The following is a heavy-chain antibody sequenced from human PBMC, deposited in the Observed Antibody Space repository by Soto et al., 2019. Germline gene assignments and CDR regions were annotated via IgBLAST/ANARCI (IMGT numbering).Heavy chain of an antibody. CDR2: IYYSGST. CDR1: GGSISSGDYY. CDR3: ARVPPGTGRPYWYFDL. V-gene: IGHV4-30-4*01. D-gene: IGHD1-1*01. Sequence: QVQLQESGPGLVKPSQTLSLTCTVSGGSISSGDYYWSWIRQPPGKGLEWIGYIYYSGSTYYNPSLKSRVTISVDTSKNQFSLKLSSVTAADTAVYYCARVPPGTGRPYWYFDLWGRGTLVTVSS. J-gene: IGHJ2*01.